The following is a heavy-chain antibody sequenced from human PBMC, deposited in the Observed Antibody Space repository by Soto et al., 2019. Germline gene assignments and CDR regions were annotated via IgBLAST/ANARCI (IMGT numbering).Heavy chain of an antibody. J-gene: IGHJ6*02. CDR2: MNPNGGNT. CDR1: GYIFTSYD. D-gene: IGHD3-16*01. CDR3: ARAWGGNYYNYGMDV. V-gene: IGHV1-8*01. Sequence: GASVKVSCKASGYIFTSYDINWVRQATGQGLEWMGWMNPNGGNTGYAQKFQGRVTMTRNTSISTAYMELSSLRSEDTAAYYCARAWGGNYYNYGMDVWGQGTTVTVSS.